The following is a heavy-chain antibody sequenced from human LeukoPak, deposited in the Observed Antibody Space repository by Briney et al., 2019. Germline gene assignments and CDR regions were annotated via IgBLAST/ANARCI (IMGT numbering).Heavy chain of an antibody. CDR2: IYTSGST. D-gene: IGHD3-9*01. CDR1: GGSISSGSYY. J-gene: IGHJ5*02. Sequence: SETLSLTCTVSGGSISSGSYYWTWIRQPAGTGLEWLGRIYTSGSTNYNPSLKSRVTMSVDTSKNQFSLKLRSVTAADTAVYYCAREGAYYDILPRWFDPWGQGTLVTVSS. CDR3: AREGAYYDILPRWFDP. V-gene: IGHV4-61*02.